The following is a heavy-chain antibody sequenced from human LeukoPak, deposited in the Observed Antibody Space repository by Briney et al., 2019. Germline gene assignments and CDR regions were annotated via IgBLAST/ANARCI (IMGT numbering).Heavy chain of an antibody. V-gene: IGHV1-18*01. CDR3: ARATRIAAGLDV. D-gene: IGHD6-25*01. Sequence: ASVKVSCKASGGTFSSYAISWVRQAPGQGLEWMGWISAYNGNTNYAQKLQGRVTMTTDISTSTAYMELRSLRSDDTAVYYCARATRIAAGLDVWGKGTTVTVSS. CDR2: ISAYNGNT. CDR1: GGTFSSYA. J-gene: IGHJ6*04.